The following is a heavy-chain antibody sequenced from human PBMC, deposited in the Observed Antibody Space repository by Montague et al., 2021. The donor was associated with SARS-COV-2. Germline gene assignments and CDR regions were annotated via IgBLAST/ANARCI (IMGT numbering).Heavy chain of an antibody. J-gene: IGHJ4*02. Sequence: SETLSLTCTVSGGSISSSSYYWGWIRQPPGKGLEWIGSIYYSGSTYYNPSLKSRVTISVDTSKNQFSLKLSSVTAADTAVYYCASPGVYYDSSGRLGFDYWGQGTLVTVSS. D-gene: IGHD3-22*01. CDR3: ASPGVYYDSSGRLGFDY. V-gene: IGHV4-39*01. CDR1: GGSISSSSYY. CDR2: IYYSGST.